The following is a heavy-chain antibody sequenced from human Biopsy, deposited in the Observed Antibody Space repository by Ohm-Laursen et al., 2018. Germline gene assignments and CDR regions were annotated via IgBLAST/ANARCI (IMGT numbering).Heavy chain of an antibody. Sequence: SETLSLTCAVYGGSFSGYYWSWIRQPPGKGLEWIGYIYYTGSTNYNPSLKSRVTISVDTSMNHLFLRLTSVTAADTAVYYCARHAPSYSGSYWRYFDLWGRGTLVTVSS. J-gene: IGHJ2*01. D-gene: IGHD1-26*01. CDR3: ARHAPSYSGSYWRYFDL. V-gene: IGHV4-59*08. CDR2: IYYTGST. CDR1: GGSFSGYY.